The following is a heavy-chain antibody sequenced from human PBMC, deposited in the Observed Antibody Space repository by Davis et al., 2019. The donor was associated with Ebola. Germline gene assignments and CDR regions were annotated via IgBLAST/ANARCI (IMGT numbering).Heavy chain of an antibody. CDR1: GDSVSGGSGA. J-gene: IGHJ6*02. CDR3: ARGWQRSGMDV. D-gene: IGHD6-19*01. V-gene: IGHV6-1*01. Sequence: HSQTLSLTCAISGDSVSGGSGAWNWIRQSPSRGLEWLGRTYYKSKWYNDSAPSVRGRITINPDTSQNRFSLQLNSVTPEDTAVYYCARGWQRSGMDVWGQGTTVTVSS. CDR2: TYYKSKWYN.